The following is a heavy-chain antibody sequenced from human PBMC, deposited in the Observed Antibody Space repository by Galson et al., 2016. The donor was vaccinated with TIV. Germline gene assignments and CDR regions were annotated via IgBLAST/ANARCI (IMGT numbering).Heavy chain of an antibody. J-gene: IGHJ4*02. CDR2: IYYSGST. CDR1: GGSISTGDYY. Sequence: LSLTCTVSGGSISTGDYYWMWIRQPPGKGLEWIGSIYYSGSTYYNPSLKSRLTVSVDTSKNQFSLKLSSVTAADTAVFYCARGRRVARVVVAATGTAIDHWGQGTLVTVSS. D-gene: IGHD2-15*01. CDR3: ARGRRVARVVVAATGTAIDH. V-gene: IGHV4-30-4*01.